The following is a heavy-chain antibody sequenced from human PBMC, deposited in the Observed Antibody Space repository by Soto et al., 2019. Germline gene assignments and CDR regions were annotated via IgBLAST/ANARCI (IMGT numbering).Heavy chain of an antibody. Sequence: KVSCKASGGTFSSYAISWVRQAPGQGLEWMGGIIPIFGTANYAQKFQGRVTITADESTSTAYMELSSLRSEDTAVYYCARNLEGPNNNWFDPWGQGTLVTVSS. CDR2: IIPIFGTA. CDR1: GGTFSSYA. CDR3: ARNLEGPNNNWFDP. J-gene: IGHJ5*02. V-gene: IGHV1-69*01.